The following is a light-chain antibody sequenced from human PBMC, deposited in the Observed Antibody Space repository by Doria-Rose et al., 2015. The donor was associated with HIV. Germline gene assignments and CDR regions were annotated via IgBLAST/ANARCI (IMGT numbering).Light chain of an antibody. V-gene: IGLV2-18*02. CDR2: EVS. CDR3: SSYTSSSTFLVV. CDR1: SSDVGSYNR. J-gene: IGLJ2*01. Sequence: QSVVTQPPSVSGSPGQSVTISCTGTSSDVGSYNRVSWYQRPPGAAPKLMIYEVSNRPSGVPDRFSGSKTGNTASLTISGLQPEDEADYHCSSYTSSSTFLVVFGGGTKL.